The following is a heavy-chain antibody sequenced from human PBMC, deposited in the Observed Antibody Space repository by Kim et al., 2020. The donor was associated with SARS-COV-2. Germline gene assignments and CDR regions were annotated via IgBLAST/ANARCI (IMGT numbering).Heavy chain of an antibody. CDR3: ARQRGQYLAPLDY. CDR1: GDSSSSSY. V-gene: IGHV4-59*08. J-gene: IGHJ4*01. CDR2: ISYSGNT. Sequence: SETLSPTCTISGDSSSSSYWNWFRQPPGKGLEWIGYISYSGNTNYRPSLKSRVAISVDTSKSQVSLKVRSVTAADTAVYYCARQRGQYLAPLDYWGQGIL. D-gene: IGHD3-10*01.